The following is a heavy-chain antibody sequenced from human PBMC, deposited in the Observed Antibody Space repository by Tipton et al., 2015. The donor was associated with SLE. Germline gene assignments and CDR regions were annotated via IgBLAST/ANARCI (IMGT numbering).Heavy chain of an antibody. Sequence: QVQLVQSGAEIKKPGASVKISCKASGYTFIGYDINWVRQATGQGLEWMGWMNPNSGNTNYAQKLQGRVTMTTDTSTSTAYMELRSLRSDDTAVYYCARPVYSSWNYYYYGMGVWGQGTTVTVSS. D-gene: IGHD6-13*01. CDR3: ARPVYSSWNYYYYGMGV. CDR2: MNPNSGNT. J-gene: IGHJ6*02. CDR1: GYTFIGYD. V-gene: IGHV1-18*01.